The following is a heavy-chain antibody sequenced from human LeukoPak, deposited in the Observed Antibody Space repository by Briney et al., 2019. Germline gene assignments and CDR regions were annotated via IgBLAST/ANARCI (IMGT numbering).Heavy chain of an antibody. CDR3: ARDTSPYYYDSSGSLDAFDI. D-gene: IGHD3-22*01. J-gene: IGHJ3*02. CDR2: ISSSCSTI. V-gene: IGHV3-11*04. CDR1: GFTFSDYY. Sequence: GGSLRLSCATSGFTFSDYYMSWIRQAPGKGLEWVSYISSSCSTIYYANSVKGRFTISRDNAKNSLYLQMNSLRAEDTAVYYCARDTSPYYYDSSGSLDAFDIWGQGTMVTVSS.